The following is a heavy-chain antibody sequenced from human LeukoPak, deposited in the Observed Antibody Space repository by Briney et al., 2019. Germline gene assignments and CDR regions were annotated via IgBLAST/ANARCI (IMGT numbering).Heavy chain of an antibody. CDR3: ARGRGPGPYFDY. CDR1: GXTFSSYE. CDR2: ISSSGSTI. V-gene: IGHV3-48*03. Sequence: GGSLRLSCAASGXTFSSYEMNWVRQAPGKGLEWVSYISSSGSTIYYADSVKGRFTISRDNAKNSLYLQMNSLRAEDTAVYYCARGRGPGPYFDYWGQGTMFTVSS. D-gene: IGHD3-10*01. J-gene: IGHJ4*02.